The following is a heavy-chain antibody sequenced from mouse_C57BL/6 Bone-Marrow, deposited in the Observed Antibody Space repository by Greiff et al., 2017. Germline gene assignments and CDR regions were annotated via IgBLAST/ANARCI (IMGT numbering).Heavy chain of an antibody. CDR3: AGSRGVSLDV. CDR1: GFNIKDDY. Sequence: EVQLQQSGAELVRPGASVKLSCTASGFNIKDDYMHWVKQRPEQGLEWIGWLDPENGDTEYASKFQGKATITADTSSNTAYLQLSSLTSEDTAVYYCAGSRGVSLDVWGTGTTVTVSS. J-gene: IGHJ1*03. D-gene: IGHD6-1*01. V-gene: IGHV14-4*01. CDR2: LDPENGDT.